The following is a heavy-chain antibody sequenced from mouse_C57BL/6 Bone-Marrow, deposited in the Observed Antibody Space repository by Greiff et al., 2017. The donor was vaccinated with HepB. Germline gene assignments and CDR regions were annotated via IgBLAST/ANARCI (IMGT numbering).Heavy chain of an antibody. Sequence: DVHLVESGPGLAKPSQTLSLTCSVTGYSITSDYWNWIRKFPGNKLEYMGYISYSGSTYYNPSLKSRISITRDTSKNQYYLQLNSVTTEDTATYYCARSRPYYYGSPYFDYWGQGTTLTVSS. CDR1: GYSITSDY. CDR2: ISYSGST. V-gene: IGHV3-8*01. CDR3: ARSRPYYYGSPYFDY. J-gene: IGHJ2*01. D-gene: IGHD1-1*01.